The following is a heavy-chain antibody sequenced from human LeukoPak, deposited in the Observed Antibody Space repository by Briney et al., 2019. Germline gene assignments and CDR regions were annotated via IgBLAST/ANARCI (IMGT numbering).Heavy chain of an antibody. CDR1: GFTFSTYD. Sequence: NPGGSLRLSCAASGFTFSTYDMHWVRQVSGKGLEWVSSIGTIGDTFYPGSVKGRFTISRENAKNSLYLQMNGLRAGDTAVYYCARATVIGNAPVPGYMDVWGQGTTVTVSS. D-gene: IGHD2-21*01. J-gene: IGHJ6*03. CDR2: IGTIGDT. V-gene: IGHV3-13*01. CDR3: ARATVIGNAPVPGYMDV.